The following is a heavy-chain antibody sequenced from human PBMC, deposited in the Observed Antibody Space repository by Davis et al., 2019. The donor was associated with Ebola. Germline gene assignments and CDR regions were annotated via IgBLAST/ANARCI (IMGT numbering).Heavy chain of an antibody. V-gene: IGHV3-30*18. D-gene: IGHD2-15*01. CDR2: ISYDGSNK. CDR3: AKSSGDSYSAVHY. Sequence: GESLKISCAASGFTFSSYGMHWVRQAPGKGLEWVAVISYDGSNKYYADSVKGRFTISRDNSKNTLYLQMNSLRAEDTAVYYCAKSSGDSYSAVHYWGQGTLATVSS. CDR1: GFTFSSYG. J-gene: IGHJ4*02.